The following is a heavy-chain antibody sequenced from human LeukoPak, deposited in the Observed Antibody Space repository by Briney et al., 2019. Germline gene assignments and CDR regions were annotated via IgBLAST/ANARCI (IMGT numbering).Heavy chain of an antibody. CDR3: AAAYYYDSSGYYDLDY. CDR1: GGSISSYY. V-gene: IGHV4-4*07. J-gene: IGHJ4*02. CDR2: IYTSGST. Sequence: SETLSLTCTVSGGSISSYYWSWIRQPAGKGLEWIGRIYTSGSTNYNPSLKSRVTMSVDTSKNQFSLKLSSVTAADTAVYYCAAAYYYDSSGYYDLDYWGQGTLVTVSS. D-gene: IGHD3-22*01.